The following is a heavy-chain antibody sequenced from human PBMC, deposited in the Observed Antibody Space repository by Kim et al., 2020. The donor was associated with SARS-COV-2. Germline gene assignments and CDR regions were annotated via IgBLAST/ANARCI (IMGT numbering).Heavy chain of an antibody. V-gene: IGHV3-9*01. J-gene: IGHJ5*02. CDR3: AKGSNYYDSSGYYNWFDP. CDR1: GFTFGDYA. CDR2: ISWNSGSI. Sequence: GGSLRLSCAASGFTFGDYAMHWVRQAPGKGLEWVSGISWNSGSIGYADSVKGRFTISRDNAKNSLYLQMNSLRAEDTALYYCAKGSNYYDSSGYYNWFDPWGQGTLVTVSS. D-gene: IGHD3-22*01.